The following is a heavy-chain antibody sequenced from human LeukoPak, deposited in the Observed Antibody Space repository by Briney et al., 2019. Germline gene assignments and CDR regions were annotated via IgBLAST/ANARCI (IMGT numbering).Heavy chain of an antibody. J-gene: IGHJ1*01. CDR2: INHSGST. CDR3: AREYGSGSYYNQKYFQH. D-gene: IGHD3-10*01. Sequence: SETLSLTCAVYGGSFSGYYWSWIRQPPGKELEWIGEINHSGSTNYNPSLKSRVTISVDTSKNQFSLKLSSVTAADTAVYYCAREYGSGSYYNQKYFQHWGQGTLVTVSS. V-gene: IGHV4-34*01. CDR1: GGSFSGYY.